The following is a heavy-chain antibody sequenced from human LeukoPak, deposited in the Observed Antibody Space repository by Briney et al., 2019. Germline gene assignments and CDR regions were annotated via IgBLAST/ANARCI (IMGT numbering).Heavy chain of an antibody. CDR1: GFTFDDYA. CDR3: AKGGLLGIFSYFDY. V-gene: IGHV3-9*01. D-gene: IGHD3-9*01. CDR2: ISWNSGSI. Sequence: GGSLRLSCAASGFTFDDYAMHWVRQAPGKGLEWVSGISWNSGSIGYADSVKGRFTISRDNAKNSLYLQMNSLRAEDTALYYCAKGGLLGIFSYFDYWGQGTLVTVPS. J-gene: IGHJ4*02.